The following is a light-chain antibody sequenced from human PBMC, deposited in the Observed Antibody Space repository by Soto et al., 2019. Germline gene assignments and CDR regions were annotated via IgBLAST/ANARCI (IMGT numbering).Light chain of an antibody. CDR1: QSLLHSNGYNY. J-gene: IGKJ1*01. CDR3: MQALQTRT. Sequence: DIVMTQSPLSLPVTPGEPASISCRSSQSLLHSNGYNYLDWYLQKPGQSPQLLIYLGSNRASGGPDRYSGSGSGTDFTLKISRVEADDVGVDYCMQALQTRTFGQGTKVDIK. V-gene: IGKV2-28*01. CDR2: LGS.